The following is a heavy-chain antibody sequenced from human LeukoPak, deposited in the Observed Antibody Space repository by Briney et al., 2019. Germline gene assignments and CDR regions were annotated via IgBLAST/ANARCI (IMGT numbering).Heavy chain of an antibody. CDR2: ITASGTAM. V-gene: IGHV3-48*02. CDR1: GFTFSSYS. Sequence: GGSLRLSCAASGFTFSSYSMNRVRQAPGKGLEWVSHITASGTAMFYADSVKGRFTISRDNAKNSLYLQMNSLSDEDTAVYYCASSGSYRFDYWGQGTLVTVSS. J-gene: IGHJ4*02. CDR3: ASSGSYRFDY. D-gene: IGHD1-26*01.